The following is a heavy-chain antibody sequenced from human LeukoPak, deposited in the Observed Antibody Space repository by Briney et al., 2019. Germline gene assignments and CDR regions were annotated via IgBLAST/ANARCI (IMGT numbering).Heavy chain of an antibody. J-gene: IGHJ6*03. V-gene: IGHV3-23*01. CDR2: ISGSGANT. Sequence: PGGSLRLSCAASGFTFYTYAMSWVRPAPGKGLEWVSAISGSGANTYYADSVKGRFTISRDNSKNTLYLQMNSLRAEDTAVYYCARDPHYYYMDVWGKGTTVTISS. CDR3: ARDPHYYYMDV. CDR1: GFTFYTYA.